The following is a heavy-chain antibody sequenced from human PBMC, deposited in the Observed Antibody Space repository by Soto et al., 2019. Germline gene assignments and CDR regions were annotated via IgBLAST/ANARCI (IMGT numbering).Heavy chain of an antibody. CDR2: IIPIFGTA. CDR1: GGTFSSYA. Sequence: SVKVSCKASGGTFSSYAISWVRQAPGQGLEWMGGIIPIFGTANYAQKFQGRVTMTRDTSTSTVYIELSSLRSEDTAVYYCARYPIVVVPAAMGGWFDPWGQGTLVTVSS. CDR3: ARYPIVVVPAAMGGWFDP. D-gene: IGHD2-2*01. V-gene: IGHV1-69*05. J-gene: IGHJ5*02.